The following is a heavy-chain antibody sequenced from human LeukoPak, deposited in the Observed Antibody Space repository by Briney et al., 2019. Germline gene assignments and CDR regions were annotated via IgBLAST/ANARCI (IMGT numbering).Heavy chain of an antibody. CDR2: IYWNDDK. D-gene: IGHD4-17*01. CDR3: AHMVNTVTMSWGAFDI. V-gene: IGHV2-5*01. Sequence: SRPTLVKPTQTLTLTCTFSGSSLSTSGVGVGWIRQPPGKALEWLALIYWNDDKRYSASLNSRLTITKDTSKNQVVIIMTKMDPVDIATYYCAHMVNTVTMSWGAFDIWGQGTMVTVSS. CDR1: GSSLSTSGVG. J-gene: IGHJ3*02.